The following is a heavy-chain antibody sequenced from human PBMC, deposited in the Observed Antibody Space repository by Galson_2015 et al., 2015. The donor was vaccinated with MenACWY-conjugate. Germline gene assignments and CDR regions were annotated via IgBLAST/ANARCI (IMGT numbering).Heavy chain of an antibody. CDR1: GYTFTSYA. J-gene: IGHJ5*02. CDR3: ARDPRINFVGLIAPRPMGWFDP. Sequence: SVKVSCKASGYTFTSYAMHWVRQAPGQRLEWMGWINAGNGNTKYSQKFQGRVTITRDTSASTAYMELSSLRSEDTAVYYCARDPRINFVGLIAPRPMGWFDPWGQGTLVTVSS. V-gene: IGHV1-3*01. CDR2: INAGNGNT. D-gene: IGHD6-6*01.